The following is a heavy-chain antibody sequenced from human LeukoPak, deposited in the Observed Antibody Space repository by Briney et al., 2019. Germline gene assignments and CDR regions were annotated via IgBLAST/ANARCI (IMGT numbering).Heavy chain of an antibody. J-gene: IGHJ4*02. V-gene: IGHV3-30*04. CDR1: GFTFSSYA. CDR2: ISYDGSNK. CDR3: ARVGGTAMALTYFDY. D-gene: IGHD5-18*01. Sequence: GGSLRLSCAASGFTFSSYAMHWVRQAPGEGLEWVAVISYDGSNKYYADSVKGRFTISRDNSKNTLYLQMNSLRAEDTAVYYCARVGGTAMALTYFDYWGQGTLVTVSS.